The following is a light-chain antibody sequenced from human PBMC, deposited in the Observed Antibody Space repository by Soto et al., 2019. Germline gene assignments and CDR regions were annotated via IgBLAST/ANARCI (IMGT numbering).Light chain of an antibody. CDR2: DAS. V-gene: IGKV3-15*01. CDR1: QSISRN. CDR3: LQYNDWPPRYT. J-gene: IGKJ2*01. Sequence: EIVLTQSPATLSVSPGERATLSCRASQSISRNLAWYQQKPGQAPTVLIYDASTRATGIPATFSGSGSGTDFTLTISSLQSEDFAVYYCLQYNDWPPRYTFGQGTKLEIK.